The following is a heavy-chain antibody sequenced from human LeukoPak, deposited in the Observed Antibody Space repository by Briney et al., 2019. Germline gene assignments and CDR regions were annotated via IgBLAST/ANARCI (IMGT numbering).Heavy chain of an antibody. CDR1: GGSISSYY. Sequence: PSETLSLTCTVSGGSISSYYWSWIRQPPGKGLEWIGYIYYSGSTNYNPSLKSRVTISVGTSKNQFSLKLSSVTAADTAVYYCARESRSAAFDIWGQGTMVTVSS. J-gene: IGHJ3*02. D-gene: IGHD2-2*01. CDR3: ARESRSAAFDI. V-gene: IGHV4-59*01. CDR2: IYYSGST.